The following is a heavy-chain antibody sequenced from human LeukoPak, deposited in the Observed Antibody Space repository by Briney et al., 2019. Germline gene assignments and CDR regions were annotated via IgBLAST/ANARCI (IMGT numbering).Heavy chain of an antibody. CDR2: IYTSGST. V-gene: IGHV4-61*02. J-gene: IGHJ3*02. CDR1: GGSVSSGSYY. D-gene: IGHD2-21*01. CDR3: ARGLDTNDWSDAFDI. Sequence: SETLSLTCTVSGGSVSSGSYYWSWIRQPAGKGLEWIGRIYTSGSTYYNPSLKSRVTISVDTSKNQFSLKLSSVTAADTAVYYCARGLDTNDWSDAFDIWGQGTMVTVSS.